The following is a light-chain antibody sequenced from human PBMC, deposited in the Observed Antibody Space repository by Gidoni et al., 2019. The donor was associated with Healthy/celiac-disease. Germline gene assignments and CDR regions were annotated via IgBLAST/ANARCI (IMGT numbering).Light chain of an antibody. CDR2: EVS. J-gene: IGLJ2*01. V-gene: IGLV2-14*01. Sequence: QSALTQPASVSGSPGQSITISCTGTSSDVGGYNYVSWYQQPPGKAPKLMLYEVSNRPSGVSNRFSGSKSGNTASLTISGLQAEDEADYYCSSYTSSSTLGVFGGGTKLTVL. CDR3: SSYTSSSTLGV. CDR1: SSDVGGYNY.